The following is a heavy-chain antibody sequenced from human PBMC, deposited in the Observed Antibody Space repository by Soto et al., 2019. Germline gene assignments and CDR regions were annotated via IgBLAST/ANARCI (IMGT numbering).Heavy chain of an antibody. Sequence: SETLSLTCAVSGGSISSSNWWSWVRQPPGKRLEWIGEIYHSGSTNYNPSLKSRVTISVDKSKNHFSLTLSSLTAADTAVYYWARASGLKYSDGPSGMDVWGQGTTVTVSS. V-gene: IGHV4-4*02. J-gene: IGHJ6*02. D-gene: IGHD5-18*01. CDR1: GGSISSSNW. CDR2: IYHSGST. CDR3: ARASGLKYSDGPSGMDV.